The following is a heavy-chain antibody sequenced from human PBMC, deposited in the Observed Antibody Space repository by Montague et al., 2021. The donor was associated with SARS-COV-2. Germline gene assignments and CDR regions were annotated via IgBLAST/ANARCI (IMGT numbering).Heavy chain of an antibody. V-gene: IGHV2-5*02. CDR2: IYWDDDK. Sequence: PALVKPTQTLTLTCTFSGFSLSTSGVGVGWIRQPPGKALEWLALIYWDDDKRYSPSLKTRLTITKDTSKNQVVLTVTNMDPVDTGTYYCARSYGTTVVTRAFDYWGQGTLVTVSS. D-gene: IGHD4-23*01. CDR3: ARSYGTTVVTRAFDY. J-gene: IGHJ4*02. CDR1: GFSLSTSGVG.